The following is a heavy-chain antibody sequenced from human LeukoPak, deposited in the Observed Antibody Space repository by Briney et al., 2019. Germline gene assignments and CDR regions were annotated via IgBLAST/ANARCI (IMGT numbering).Heavy chain of an antibody. Sequence: SQTLSLPCAISGDSVSSNSAAWNWIRQSPSRGLEWLGRTYYRSKWNNDYAVSVKSRITINPDTSKNQFSLQLNSVTPEDTAVYYCAREYGGKYSSGWYVNWGQGILVTVSS. V-gene: IGHV6-1*01. CDR3: AREYGGKYSSGWYVN. J-gene: IGHJ4*02. CDR1: GDSVSSNSAA. D-gene: IGHD6-13*01. CDR2: TYYRSKWNN.